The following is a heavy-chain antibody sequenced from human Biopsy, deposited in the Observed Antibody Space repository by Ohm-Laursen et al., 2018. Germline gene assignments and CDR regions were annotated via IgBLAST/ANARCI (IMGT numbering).Heavy chain of an antibody. Sequence: GASVKVSCKASGDSFTSYAIGWVRQAPGQGLEWMGGIIPTPSVATYAQKFQGRITITADESTSTAYMELSSLTSDDTAVYFCARGEGSSWFDPWGHGTLVTVSS. D-gene: IGHD1-26*01. V-gene: IGHV1-69*10. CDR2: IIPTPSVA. CDR3: ARGEGSSWFDP. J-gene: IGHJ5*02. CDR1: GDSFTSYA.